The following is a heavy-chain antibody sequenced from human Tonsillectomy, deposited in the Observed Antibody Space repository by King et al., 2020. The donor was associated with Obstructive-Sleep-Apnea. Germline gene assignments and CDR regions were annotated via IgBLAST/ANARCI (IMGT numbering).Heavy chain of an antibody. CDR2: IYHGGST. Sequence: QLQESGSGLVKPSQTLSLTCAVSGGSISSGDYSWGWIRQPPGKGLEWIGYIYHGGSTYYNPSLKSRVTISADRSKNQFSLKLNSVTAADTAVYYCARGTSTYPFDYWGQGTLVTVSS. V-gene: IGHV4-30-2*01. CDR1: GGSISSGDYS. CDR3: ARGTSTYPFDY. D-gene: IGHD6-6*01. J-gene: IGHJ4*02.